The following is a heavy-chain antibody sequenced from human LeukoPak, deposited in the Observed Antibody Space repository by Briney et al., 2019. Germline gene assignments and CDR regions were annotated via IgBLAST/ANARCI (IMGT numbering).Heavy chain of an antibody. D-gene: IGHD5-18*01. V-gene: IGHV4-34*01. CDR1: GGSFSGYY. J-gene: IGHJ4*02. CDR2: INHSGST. Sequence: SETLSLTCAVYGGSFSGYYWSWIRQPPGKGLEWIGEINHSGSTNYNPSLKGRVTISLDTSRNQFSLKLNSVTAADTAVYYCARANSYGFDYWGQGTLVTVSS. CDR3: ARANSYGFDY.